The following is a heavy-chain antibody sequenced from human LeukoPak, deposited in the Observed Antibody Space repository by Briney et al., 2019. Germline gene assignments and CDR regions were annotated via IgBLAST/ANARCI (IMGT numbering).Heavy chain of an antibody. D-gene: IGHD1-26*01. J-gene: IGHJ3*02. Sequence: GGSLTLSCAVSGFTFSGSWMTWVRQAPGKGLEGVANIKPDGSNKYYVDSVKGRFTISKDNGKKPLYLQMNDLRNEDTALYFCAKDWETFDIWGQGTMVTVSS. CDR3: AKDWETFDI. CDR2: IKPDGSNK. CDR1: GFTFSGSW. V-gene: IGHV3-7*01.